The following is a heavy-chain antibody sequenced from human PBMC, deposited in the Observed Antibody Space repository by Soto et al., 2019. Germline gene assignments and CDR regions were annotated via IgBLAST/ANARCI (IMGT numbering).Heavy chain of an antibody. CDR2: INPSGGST. V-gene: IGHV1-46*03. CDR1: GYTFTSYY. J-gene: IGHJ3*02. D-gene: IGHD2-15*01. CDR3: ASPQEGGSHFDAFDI. Sequence: ASVKVSCKASGYTFTSYYMHWVRQAPGQGLEWMGIINPSGGSTSYAQKFQGRVTMTRDTSTSTVYMELSSLRSEDTAVYYCASPQEGGSHFDAFDIWGQGTMVTVS.